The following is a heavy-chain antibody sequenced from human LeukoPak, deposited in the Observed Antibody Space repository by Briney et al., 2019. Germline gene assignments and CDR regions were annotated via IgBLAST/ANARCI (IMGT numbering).Heavy chain of an antibody. J-gene: IGHJ6*03. V-gene: IGHV4-38-2*02. CDR3: ARLKYYYGSGSYRPRYYYYYMDV. CDR2: IYHSGST. CDR1: GYSISSGYY. Sequence: SETLSLTCTVSGYSISSGYYWGWIRQPPGKGLEWIGSIYHSGSTYYNPSLKSRVTISVDTSKNQFSLKLSSVTAADTAVYYCARLKYYYGSGSYRPRYYYYYMDVWGKGTTVTISS. D-gene: IGHD3-10*01.